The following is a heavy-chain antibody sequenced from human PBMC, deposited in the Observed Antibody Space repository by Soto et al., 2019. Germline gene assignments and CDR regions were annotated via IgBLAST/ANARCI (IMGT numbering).Heavy chain of an antibody. J-gene: IGHJ6*02. CDR2: FDPEDGET. CDR1: RYTLTELS. D-gene: IGHD2-2*01. V-gene: IGHV1-24*01. CDR3: ATVAVVVPADHYGMDV. Sequence: ASVKVSCKVSRYTLTELSMHWVRQAPGKGLEWMGGFDPEDGETIYAQKFQGRVTMTEDTSTDTAYMELSSLRSEDTAVYYCATVAVVVPADHYGMDVWGQGTTVTVSS.